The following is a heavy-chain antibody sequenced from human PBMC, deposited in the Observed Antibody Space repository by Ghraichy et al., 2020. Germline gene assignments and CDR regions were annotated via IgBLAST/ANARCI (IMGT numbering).Heavy chain of an antibody. J-gene: IGHJ4*02. CDR3: ARESGRYFHFAY. D-gene: IGHD1-26*01. Sequence: ASVNVSCKASGFTFTSYAISWVRQAPGQGLEWMGWISAFNGNTNYAQRFQGRVTMTTDTSTSTAYMELRSLRSDDTAVYYCARESGRYFHFAYWGQGTLVTVSS. V-gene: IGHV1-18*01. CDR1: GFTFTSYA. CDR2: ISAFNGNT.